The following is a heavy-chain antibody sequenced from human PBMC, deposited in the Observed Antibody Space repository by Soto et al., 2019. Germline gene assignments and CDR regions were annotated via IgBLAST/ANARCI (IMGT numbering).Heavy chain of an antibody. Sequence: ASVKVSCKASGYTFTSYGISWVRQAPGQGLEWMGRISAYNGNTNYAQKLQGRVTMTTDTSTSTAYMELRSLKSDDTAVYYCARVSGSYYMQYFQHWGQGTLVTVSS. CDR3: ARVSGSYYMQYFQH. CDR1: GYTFTSYG. D-gene: IGHD1-26*01. V-gene: IGHV1-18*04. J-gene: IGHJ1*01. CDR2: ISAYNGNT.